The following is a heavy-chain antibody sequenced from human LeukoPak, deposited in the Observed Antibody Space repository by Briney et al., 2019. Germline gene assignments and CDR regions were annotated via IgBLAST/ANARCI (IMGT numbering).Heavy chain of an antibody. CDR1: GGSITSGSYY. D-gene: IGHD5-18*01. V-gene: IGHV4-39*07. CDR2: IYYSGSP. CDR3: AKAMGPHSWFDP. J-gene: IGHJ5*02. Sequence: SETLSLTCTVSGGSITSGSYYWGWIRQPPGKGLEWIGSIYYSGSPYYNPSLKGRVTIPVDTSKNQFSLKLSSVTAADTAVYYCAKAMGPHSWFDPWGQGTLVTVSS.